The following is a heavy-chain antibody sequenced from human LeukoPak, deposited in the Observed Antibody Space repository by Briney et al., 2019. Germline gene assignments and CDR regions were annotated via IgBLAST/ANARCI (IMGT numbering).Heavy chain of an antibody. CDR2: IGTSDDTV. Sequence: GGSLTLSCVASGFTFSRYGMHWVRQAPGKGLEWLSYIGTSDDTVYYADSVKGRFTISRDNSKNSVFLQMKSLRGEDTARYYCARGLRFDYWGQGALVTVSS. V-gene: IGHV3-48*03. CDR1: GFTFSRYG. CDR3: ARGLRFDY. J-gene: IGHJ4*02.